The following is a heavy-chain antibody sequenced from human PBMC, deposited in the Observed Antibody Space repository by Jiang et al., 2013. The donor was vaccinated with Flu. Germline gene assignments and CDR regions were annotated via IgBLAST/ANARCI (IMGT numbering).Heavy chain of an antibody. Sequence: GNTKYSQKFQGRVTITRGTSASTAYMELSSLRSEDTAVYYCARFKGGSYQGGIFDYWGQGTLVTVSS. CDR2: GNT. V-gene: IGHV1-3*01. D-gene: IGHD1-26*01. CDR3: ARFKGGSYQGGIFDY. J-gene: IGHJ4*02.